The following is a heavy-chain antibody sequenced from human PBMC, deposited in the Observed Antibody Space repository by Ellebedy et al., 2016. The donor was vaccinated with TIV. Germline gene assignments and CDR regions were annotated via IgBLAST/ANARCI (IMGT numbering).Heavy chain of an antibody. CDR3: ARVFNGGLLDY. D-gene: IGHD4-23*01. J-gene: IGHJ4*02. CDR1: GGSVGSSVW. V-gene: IGHV4-4*02. Sequence: SETLSLTCVVSGGSVGSSVWWSWIRQPPGKGLEWIGNIYYSGSTYYNPSLKSRVTISVDTSKNQFSLRPSSVTAADTAVYYCARVFNGGLLDYWGQGTLVTVSS. CDR2: IYYSGST.